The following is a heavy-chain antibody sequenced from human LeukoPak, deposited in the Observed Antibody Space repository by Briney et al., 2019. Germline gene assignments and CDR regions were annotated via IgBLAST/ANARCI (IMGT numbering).Heavy chain of an antibody. V-gene: IGHV1-8*02. CDR3: ARGSHEEYGDYDY. CDR2: MNPNSGNT. D-gene: IGHD4-17*01. Sequence: ASVKVSCKASGGTFSSYAISWVRQAPGQGLEWMGWMNPNSGNTGYAQKFQGRVTMTRNTSISTAYMELSSLRSEDTAVYYCARGSHEEYGDYDYWGQGTLVTVSS. CDR1: GGTFSSYA. J-gene: IGHJ4*02.